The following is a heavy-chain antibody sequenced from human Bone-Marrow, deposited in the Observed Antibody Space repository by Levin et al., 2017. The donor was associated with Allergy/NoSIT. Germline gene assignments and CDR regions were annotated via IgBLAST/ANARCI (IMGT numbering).Heavy chain of an antibody. CDR2: IYPDDSDT. V-gene: IGHV5-51*01. Sequence: GGSLRLSCKASGYTFTKYWIAWVRQMPGKGLEWMGTIYPDDSDTRYRSAFEGLVTISVDKSINTAYLQWTSLRASDSAMYFCARPIYRGYDNDAFDLWGQGTMVTVSS. CDR1: GYTFTKYW. CDR3: ARPIYRGYDNDAFDL. J-gene: IGHJ3*01. D-gene: IGHD5-12*01.